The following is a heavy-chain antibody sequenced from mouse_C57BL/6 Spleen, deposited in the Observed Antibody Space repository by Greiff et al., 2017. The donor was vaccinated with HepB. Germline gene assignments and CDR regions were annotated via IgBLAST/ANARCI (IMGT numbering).Heavy chain of an antibody. Sequence: QVQLQQPGAELVKPGASVKVSCKASGYTFTSYWMHWVKQRTGQGLEWIGRIHPSDSDTNYNQKFKGKATLTVDKSSRTAYMQLSSLTSEDSAVYYCATHDGYYVYFDVWGTGTTVTFSS. CDR3: ATHDGYYVYFDV. CDR2: IHPSDSDT. J-gene: IGHJ1*03. V-gene: IGHV1-74*01. D-gene: IGHD2-3*01. CDR1: GYTFTSYW.